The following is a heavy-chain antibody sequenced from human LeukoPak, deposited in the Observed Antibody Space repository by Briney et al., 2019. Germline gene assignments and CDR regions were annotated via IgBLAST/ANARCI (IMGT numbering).Heavy chain of an antibody. V-gene: IGHV4-4*09. CDR3: ARHFPYCGGDCPYYYMDV. CDR1: GASISSDY. CDR2: IYSSETT. Sequence: PSETLSLTCSVSGASISSDYWSWIRQPPGKGLEWIGNIYSSETTKCNPSLRSRATISGDTSKNQFSLKLSSVTAADTAVYYCARHFPYCGGDCPYYYMDVWGKGTTVTVSS. J-gene: IGHJ6*03. D-gene: IGHD2-21*02.